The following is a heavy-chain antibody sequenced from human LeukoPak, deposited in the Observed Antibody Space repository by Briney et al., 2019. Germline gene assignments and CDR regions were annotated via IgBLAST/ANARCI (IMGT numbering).Heavy chain of an antibody. CDR2: IWYDGTDK. CDR3: ARSGSTYYYGMDV. Sequence: PGRSLILSCAASGFTFSSYGMHWVRQGPGKGLEWVTFIWYDGTDKNYADSVKGRFTISRDNSKNTLYLQMNSLRAEDTAVYYCARSGSTYYYGMDVWGQGTTVTVSS. J-gene: IGHJ6*02. V-gene: IGHV3-33*01. CDR1: GFTFSSYG. D-gene: IGHD3-10*01.